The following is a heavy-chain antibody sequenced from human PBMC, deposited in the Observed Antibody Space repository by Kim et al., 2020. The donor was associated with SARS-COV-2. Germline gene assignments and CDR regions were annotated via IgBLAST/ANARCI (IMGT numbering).Heavy chain of an antibody. Sequence: PSHRSRVTMSVDTSKNQFSLTLRSVTAADTAVYYCARSASSSSSRYGMDVWGQGTTVTVSS. D-gene: IGHD6-6*01. J-gene: IGHJ6*02. CDR3: ARSASSSSSRYGMDV. V-gene: IGHV4-59*10.